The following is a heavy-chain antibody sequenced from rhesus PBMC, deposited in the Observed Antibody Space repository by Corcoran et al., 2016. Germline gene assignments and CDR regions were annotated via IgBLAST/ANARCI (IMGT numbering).Heavy chain of an antibody. CDR2: VYGTTPST. V-gene: IGHV4S10*01. Sequence: QVQLQESGPGVVKPSETLSLTCAVSGGSISDSYRWSWIRQPPGKGLEWIGYVYGTTPSTNYNPSLKSRVTISKDTSKNQFSLKLSSVTAADTAVYYCARDSGSWNKYFEFWGQGALVTVSS. D-gene: IGHD6-25*01. J-gene: IGHJ1*01. CDR1: GGSISDSYR. CDR3: ARDSGSWNKYFEF.